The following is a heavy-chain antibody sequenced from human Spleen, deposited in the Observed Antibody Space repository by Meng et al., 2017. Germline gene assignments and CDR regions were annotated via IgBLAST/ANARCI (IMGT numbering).Heavy chain of an antibody. D-gene: IGHD6-13*01. V-gene: IGHV3-23*01. CDR1: GFTFSTYA. Sequence: GESLKISCAASGFTFSTYAMSWVRQAPGKGLEWVSAVSGSGGSTYYADSVKGRFTISRDNSKNTLYLQMNSLRAEDTAVYYCARERMIELVRQYYFDYWGQGTLVTVSS. CDR2: VSGSGGST. J-gene: IGHJ4*02. CDR3: ARERMIELVRQYYFDY.